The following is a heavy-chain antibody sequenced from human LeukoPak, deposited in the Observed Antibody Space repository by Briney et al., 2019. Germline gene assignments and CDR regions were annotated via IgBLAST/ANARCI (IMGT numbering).Heavy chain of an antibody. CDR3: ARLAVDTAMVAFDY. V-gene: IGHV3-11*01. J-gene: IGHJ4*02. CDR2: ISSSGSTI. Sequence: GGSLRLSCAASGFTFSDYYMSWIRQAPGKGLEWVSYISSSGSTIYCADSVKGRFTISRDNAKNSLYLQMNSLRAEDTAVYYRARLAVDTAMVAFDYWGQGTLVTVSS. CDR1: GFTFSDYY. D-gene: IGHD5-18*01.